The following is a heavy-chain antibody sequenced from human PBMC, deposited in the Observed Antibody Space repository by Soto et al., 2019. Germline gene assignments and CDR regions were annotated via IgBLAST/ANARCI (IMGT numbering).Heavy chain of an antibody. V-gene: IGHV3-30*18. J-gene: IGHJ4*02. D-gene: IGHD6-13*01. CDR1: GFTFSSYG. CDR2: ISYDGSNK. CDR3: AKDPTAAFLGKPKGGFDY. Sequence: GGSLRLSCAASGFTFSSYGMHWVRQAPGKGLEWVAVISYDGSNKYYADSVKGRFTISRDNSKNTLYLQMNSLRAEDTAVYYCAKDPTAAFLGKPKGGFDYWGQGTLVTVSS.